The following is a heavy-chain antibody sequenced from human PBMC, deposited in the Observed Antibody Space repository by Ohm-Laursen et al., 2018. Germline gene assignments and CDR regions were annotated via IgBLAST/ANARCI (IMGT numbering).Heavy chain of an antibody. CDR1: GYTFTNYG. V-gene: IGHV1-18*01. CDR3: ARDRSSNDY. CDR2: INAYGNT. D-gene: IGHD3-10*01. Sequence: ASVKVSCKASGYTFTNYGISWVRQAPGQGLEWMGWINAYGNTVYAQKFQGRVAMTTDTSTSTAYMELRSLRSDDTAVYYCARDRSSNDYWGQGTLVTVSS. J-gene: IGHJ4*02.